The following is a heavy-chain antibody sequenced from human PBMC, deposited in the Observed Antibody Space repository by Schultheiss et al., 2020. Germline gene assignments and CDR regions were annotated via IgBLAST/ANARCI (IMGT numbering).Heavy chain of an antibody. Sequence: GGSLRLSCAASGFTFDDYAMHWVRQAPGKGLEWVSGISWNSGSIGYADSVKGRFTISRDNAKNSLYLQMNSLRAEDTALYYCAKDMVWGGYCSGGSCSNYYYGMDVWGQGTTVTVSS. CDR2: ISWNSGSI. J-gene: IGHJ6*02. D-gene: IGHD2-15*01. CDR1: GFTFDDYA. CDR3: AKDMVWGGYCSGGSCSNYYYGMDV. V-gene: IGHV3-9*01.